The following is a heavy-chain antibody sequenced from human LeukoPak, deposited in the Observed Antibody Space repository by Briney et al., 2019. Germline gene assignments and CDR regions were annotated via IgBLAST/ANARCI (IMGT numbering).Heavy chain of an antibody. V-gene: IGHV3-9*01. D-gene: IGHD3-3*01. CDR2: ISWNSGSL. CDR1: GFTFDDYA. Sequence: GGSLRLSCAASGFTFDDYAMHWVRQAPGKGLEWVSGISWNSGSLGYADSVKGRFTISRDNAKNSLYLQMNSLRAEDTALYYCAKDGDFWSGYLDYWGQGTLVTVSS. CDR3: AKDGDFWSGYLDY. J-gene: IGHJ4*02.